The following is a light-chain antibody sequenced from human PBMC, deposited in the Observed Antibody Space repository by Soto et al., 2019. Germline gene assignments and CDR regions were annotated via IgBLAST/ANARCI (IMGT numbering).Light chain of an antibody. Sequence: DIPMTQSPSSLSASVGDRVTITCQASQDIGSYLNWYQQKPGKAPKLLIYDASSLATGVSSRFSGSGYGTKFTFSISSLQPEDIATYYCQQYHDLPLTFGQGANLEI. CDR2: DAS. V-gene: IGKV1-33*01. CDR1: QDIGSY. CDR3: QQYHDLPLT. J-gene: IGKJ2*01.